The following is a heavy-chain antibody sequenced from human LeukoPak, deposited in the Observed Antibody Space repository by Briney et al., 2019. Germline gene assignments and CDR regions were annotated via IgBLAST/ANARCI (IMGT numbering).Heavy chain of an antibody. Sequence: SETLSLTCTVSGGSISSGSYYWSWIRQPTGKGLEWTGRIYTSGSTNYNPSLKSRVTISVDTSKNQFSLKLSSVTAADTAVYYCAREVYDSSGYYYYYYMEVWGKGTTVTVSS. CDR2: IYTSGST. V-gene: IGHV4-61*02. CDR3: AREVYDSSGYYYYYYMEV. CDR1: GGSISSGSYY. D-gene: IGHD3-22*01. J-gene: IGHJ6*03.